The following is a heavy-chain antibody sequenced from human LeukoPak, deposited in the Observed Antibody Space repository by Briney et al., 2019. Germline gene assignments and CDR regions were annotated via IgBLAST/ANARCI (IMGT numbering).Heavy chain of an antibody. J-gene: IGHJ3*02. D-gene: IGHD2-2*01. CDR3: ARYLPGTLANAFDI. V-gene: IGHV4-31*03. CDR1: GGSIRSGGYY. CDR2: IYYSGTT. Sequence: SETLSPTCTVSGGSIRSGGYYWSWIRQHPGEGLEWIGYIYYSGTTYYNPSLKSRVTISLDTSNNQFSLRLSSVTAADTALYYCARYLPGTLANAFDIWGQGTMVTVSS.